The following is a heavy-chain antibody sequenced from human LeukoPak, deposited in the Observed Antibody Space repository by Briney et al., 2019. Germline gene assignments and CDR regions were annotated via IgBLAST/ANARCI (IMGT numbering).Heavy chain of an antibody. CDR3: ARGPPRGYSYGFSYVAFDI. Sequence: SETLSLTCTVSGGSISSYYWSWIRQPPGKGLEWIGYIYYSGSTNYNPSLKSRVTISVDTSKNQFSLKLSSVTAADTAVYYCARGPPRGYSYGFSYVAFDIWGQGTMVTVSS. V-gene: IGHV4-59*01. CDR2: IYYSGST. CDR1: GGSISSYY. D-gene: IGHD5-18*01. J-gene: IGHJ3*02.